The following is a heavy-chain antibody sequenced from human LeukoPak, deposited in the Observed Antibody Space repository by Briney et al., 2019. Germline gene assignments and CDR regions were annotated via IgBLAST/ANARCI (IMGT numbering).Heavy chain of an antibody. CDR1: GFTFSDYY. CDR2: ISEGSTTT. Sequence: GGSLRLSCAPSGFTFSDYYMSWIRQAPGEGLEWVSSISEGSTTTYADSVKGRFTISRDNAKTSLYLQMNSLGVEDTAVYYCARGGHYFAWGQGTLVTVSS. V-gene: IGHV3-69-1*02. J-gene: IGHJ5*02. D-gene: IGHD3-22*01. CDR3: ARGGHYFA.